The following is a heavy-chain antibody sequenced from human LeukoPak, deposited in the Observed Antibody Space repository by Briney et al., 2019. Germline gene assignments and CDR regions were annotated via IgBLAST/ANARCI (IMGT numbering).Heavy chain of an antibody. Sequence: PSETLSLTCAVYGGSFSGYYWSWIRQPPGKGLEWIGEINHSGSTNYNPSLKSRVTISVDTSKNQFSLELSSVTAADTAVYYCARGRRVLRFLEWLLRSFDYWGQGTLVTVSS. CDR1: GGSFSGYY. V-gene: IGHV4-34*01. CDR2: INHSGST. J-gene: IGHJ4*02. D-gene: IGHD3-3*01. CDR3: ARGRRVLRFLEWLLRSFDY.